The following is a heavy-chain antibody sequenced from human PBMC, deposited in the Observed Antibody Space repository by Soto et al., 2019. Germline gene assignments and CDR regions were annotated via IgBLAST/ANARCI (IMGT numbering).Heavy chain of an antibody. D-gene: IGHD2-15*01. Sequence: QITLKESGPTLVKPTQTLTLTCTFSGFSLSTSGVSVGWIRQPPGKALEWLALIHWDDDKRYSPSLKSRLTITKDTSKNQVVLTMTNMDPVGTATYYCAHKWGVAVWNAFDIWGLGTMVTVSS. CDR1: GFSLSTSGVS. J-gene: IGHJ3*02. CDR2: IHWDDDK. V-gene: IGHV2-5*02. CDR3: AHKWGVAVWNAFDI.